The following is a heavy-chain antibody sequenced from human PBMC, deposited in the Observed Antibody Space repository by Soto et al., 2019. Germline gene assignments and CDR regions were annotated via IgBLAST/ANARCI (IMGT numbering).Heavy chain of an antibody. CDR2: INPNSGGT. J-gene: IGHJ5*02. V-gene: IGHV1-2*04. CDR1: GYTFTGYY. D-gene: IGHD6-13*01. CDR3: ARYVGAATNYWFNP. Sequence: ASVKVSCKASGYTFTGYYMHWVRQAPGQGLEWMGWINPNSGGTNYAQKFKGWVTMTRDTSISTAYMELSRLRSDDTAVYYCARYVGAATNYWFNPWGQGTLVTVSS.